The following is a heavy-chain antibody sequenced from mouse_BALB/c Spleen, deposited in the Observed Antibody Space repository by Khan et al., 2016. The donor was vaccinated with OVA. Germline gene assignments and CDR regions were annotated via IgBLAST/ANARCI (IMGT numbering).Heavy chain of an antibody. CDR1: GYTFTNYW. CDR2: IDPTTGYT. Sequence: QVQLQQSGAELAKPGASVKMSCKASGYTFTNYWMHWVKQRPGQGLEWIGYIDPTTGYTEYNQKFKDKATLTADKSSSTAYMQLSSLTSEDSAVYYCTRHGSTYTWLGYWGQGTLVTVSA. J-gene: IGHJ3*01. D-gene: IGHD1-1*01. V-gene: IGHV1-7*01. CDR3: TRHGSTYTWLGY.